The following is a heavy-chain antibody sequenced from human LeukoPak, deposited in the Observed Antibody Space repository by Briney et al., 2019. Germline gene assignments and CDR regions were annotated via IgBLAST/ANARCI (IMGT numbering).Heavy chain of an antibody. CDR1: GFTFSSYW. CDR3: AKVRDLDTVLGRFDN. Sequence: PGGSLRLSCAASGFTFSSYWMSWVRQAPGKGLEWVANIKQDGSEQYYVDSVKGRFTISRDNAKNTLYLQMNSLRAEDTAVYYCAKVRDLDTVLGRFDNWGQGTLVTVSS. V-gene: IGHV3-7*03. CDR2: IKQDGSEQ. J-gene: IGHJ5*02. D-gene: IGHD5-18*01.